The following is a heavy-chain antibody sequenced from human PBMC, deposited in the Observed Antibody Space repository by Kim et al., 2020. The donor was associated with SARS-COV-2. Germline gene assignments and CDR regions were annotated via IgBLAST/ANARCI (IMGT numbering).Heavy chain of an antibody. Sequence: GGSLRLSCAASGFTFSSYAMSWVRQAPGKGLEWVSAISGSGGSTYYADSVKGRFTISRDNSKNTLYLQMNSLRAEDTAVYYCAKSVYPYYYDSSGYPPAGFDYWGQGTLVTVSS. V-gene: IGHV3-23*01. CDR2: ISGSGGST. CDR3: AKSVYPYYYDSSGYPPAGFDY. D-gene: IGHD3-22*01. CDR1: GFTFSSYA. J-gene: IGHJ4*02.